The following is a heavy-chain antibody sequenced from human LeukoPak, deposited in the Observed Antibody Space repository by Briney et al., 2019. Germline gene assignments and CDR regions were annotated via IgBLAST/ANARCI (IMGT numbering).Heavy chain of an antibody. V-gene: IGHV4-61*01. CDR2: IYYSGST. CDR3: ARVASGYDVFDI. Sequence: PSETLSLTCTVSSGSVSSGSYYWSWIRQPPGKGLEWIGYIYYSGSTNYNPSLKSRVTISVDTSKNQFSLKLSSVTAADTAVFYCARVASGYDVFDIWGQGTMVTVSS. D-gene: IGHD3-3*01. CDR1: SGSVSSGSYY. J-gene: IGHJ3*02.